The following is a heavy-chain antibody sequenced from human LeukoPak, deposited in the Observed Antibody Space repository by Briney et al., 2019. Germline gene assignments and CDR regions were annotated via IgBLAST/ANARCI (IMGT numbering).Heavy chain of an antibody. J-gene: IGHJ4*02. D-gene: IGHD6-19*01. V-gene: IGHV3-48*03. CDR3: ARMPLAGQYNDC. CDR2: ISGSGGGI. Sequence: GRSLRLSCAASGFTFSSYEMNWVRQAPGKGLEWVSYISGSGGGIYYADSVKGRFTMSRDNARNSLYLQRSSLRAEDTAVYYCARMPLAGQYNDCWGQGTLVTVSS. CDR1: GFTFSSYE.